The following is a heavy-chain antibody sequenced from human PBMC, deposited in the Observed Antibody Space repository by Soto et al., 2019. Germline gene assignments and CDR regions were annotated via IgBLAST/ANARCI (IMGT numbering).Heavy chain of an antibody. CDR3: AKSLEEYSGYFDY. Sequence: PWGSLRLSCAASGFTFSSYAMSWFRQAPGKGREWGSAISGSGGSTYYADSVKGRFTISRDNSKNTLYLQMNSLRAEDTAVYYCAKSLEEYSGYFDYWGQGTLVNVSS. D-gene: IGHD5-12*01. CDR2: ISGSGGST. J-gene: IGHJ4*02. CDR1: GFTFSSYA. V-gene: IGHV3-23*01.